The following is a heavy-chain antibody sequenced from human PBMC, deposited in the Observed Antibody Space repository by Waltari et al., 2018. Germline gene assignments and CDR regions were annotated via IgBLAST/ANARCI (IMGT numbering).Heavy chain of an antibody. D-gene: IGHD2-15*01. CDR2: ASYSGST. V-gene: IGHV4-59*08. J-gene: IGHJ3*01. Sequence: QVQLQESGPGLVKPSETLSLTCTLSGSFYYLSWIRQPPGKGLECLGYASYSGSTYYNPSLQSRVTILVGSSRKQFSLQLSSVTAADTAVYYCATLGARYSNAFDVWGQGTMVTVSS. CDR3: ATLGARYSNAFDV. CDR1: GSFYY.